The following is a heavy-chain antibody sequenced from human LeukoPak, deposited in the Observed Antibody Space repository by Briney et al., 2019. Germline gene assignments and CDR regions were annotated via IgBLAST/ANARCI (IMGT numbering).Heavy chain of an antibody. CDR3: ARVNQYYYDSSGYPYYFDY. Sequence: SETLSLTCTVSGGSISSYYWSWIRQPPGKGLEWIGYIYYSGSTNYNPSLKSRVTISVDTSKNQFSLKLSSVTAADTAVYYCARVNQYYYDSSGYPYYFDYWGQGTLVTVSS. J-gene: IGHJ4*02. V-gene: IGHV4-59*12. D-gene: IGHD3-22*01. CDR2: IYYSGST. CDR1: GGSISSYY.